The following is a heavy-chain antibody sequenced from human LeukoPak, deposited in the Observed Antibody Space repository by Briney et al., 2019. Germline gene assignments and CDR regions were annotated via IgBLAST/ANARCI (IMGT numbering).Heavy chain of an antibody. CDR2: ISAYNGNT. V-gene: IGHV1-18*01. CDR3: ARGTGYCSSTSCPMDY. CDR1: GYTFTSYG. J-gene: IGHJ4*02. Sequence: ASVKVSCKASGYTFTSYGISWVRQAPGQGLEWMGWISAYNGNTNYAQKLQGRVTMTTDTSTSTAYMELRSLRSDDTAVYYCARGTGYCSSTSCPMDYWGQGTLVTVSS. D-gene: IGHD2-2*01.